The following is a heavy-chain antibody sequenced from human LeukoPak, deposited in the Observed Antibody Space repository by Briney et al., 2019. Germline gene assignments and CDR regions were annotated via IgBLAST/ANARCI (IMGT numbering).Heavy chain of an antibody. Sequence: SQTLSLTCTVSGGSISSGGYYWSWIRQPAGKGLEWIGRIYTSGSTNYNPSLKSRVTISVDKSKNQFSLKLSSVTAADTAVYYCARATDRGFGYYYDSSGYYRNWGQGTLVTVSS. CDR3: ARATDRGFGYYYDSSGYYRN. V-gene: IGHV4-61*02. CDR2: IYTSGST. CDR1: GGSISSGGYY. J-gene: IGHJ4*02. D-gene: IGHD3-22*01.